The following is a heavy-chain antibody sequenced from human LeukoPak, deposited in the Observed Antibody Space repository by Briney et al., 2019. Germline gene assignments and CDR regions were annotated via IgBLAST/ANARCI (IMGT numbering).Heavy chain of an antibody. CDR2: ISWDDNK. CDR3: SRRIVGGVDFFDP. D-gene: IGHD2-8*02. Sequence: SGPTLVNPTQTLTLTCTFSGFSLATNGVRVGWIRQPPGKALEWLALISWDDNKYYSPSLESRLTIAKDTSKNQVVLVMTGMDPVDTATYNCSRRIVGGVDFFDPWGLGVLVTVSS. CDR1: GFSLATNGVR. V-gene: IGHV2-5*02. J-gene: IGHJ5*02.